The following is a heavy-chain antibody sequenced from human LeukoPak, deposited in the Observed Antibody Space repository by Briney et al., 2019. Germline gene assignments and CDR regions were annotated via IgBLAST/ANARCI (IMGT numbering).Heavy chain of an antibody. CDR3: ARGARGYSGYDYLAGYYFDY. D-gene: IGHD5-12*01. Sequence: SGGSLRLSCVVSGFAVSDNYMSWVRQAPGKGLEWVSSISSSSSYIYYADSVKGRFTISRDNAKNSLYLQMNSLRAEDTAVYYCARGARGYSGYDYLAGYYFDYWGQGTLVTVSS. CDR2: ISSSSSYI. J-gene: IGHJ4*02. CDR1: GFAVSDNY. V-gene: IGHV3-21*01.